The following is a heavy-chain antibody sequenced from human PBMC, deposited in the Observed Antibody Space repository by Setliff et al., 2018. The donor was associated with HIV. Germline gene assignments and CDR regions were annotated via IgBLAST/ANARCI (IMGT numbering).Heavy chain of an antibody. V-gene: IGHV3-21*01. CDR1: GFTFRTYG. CDR3: VRSLSGNSSTYYWAFDF. D-gene: IGHD3-22*01. CDR2: ISSSSSRYT. Sequence: GGSLRLSCVASGFTFRTYGMNWVRQAPGKGLEWVSSISSSSSRYTNYADSVRGRFTVSRDNAKNSLWLQLDSLKVEDTALYFCVRSLSGNSSTYYWAFDFWGQGAPVTVSS. J-gene: IGHJ4*02.